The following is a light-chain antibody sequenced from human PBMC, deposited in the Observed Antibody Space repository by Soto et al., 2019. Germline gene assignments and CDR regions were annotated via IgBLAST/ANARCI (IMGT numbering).Light chain of an antibody. Sequence: EIVLTQSPGTLSLSPGERATHSCRASQSVSSSYLAWYQQKPGQAPRLLIYGASSRATGIPDRFSGSGSGTDFTLTISRLEPEDFAVYYCQSPKTFGQGTKVDIK. J-gene: IGKJ1*01. CDR3: QSPKT. CDR2: GAS. V-gene: IGKV3-20*01. CDR1: QSVSSSY.